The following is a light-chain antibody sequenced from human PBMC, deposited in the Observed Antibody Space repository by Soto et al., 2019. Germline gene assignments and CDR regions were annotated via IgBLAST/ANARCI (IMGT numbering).Light chain of an antibody. J-gene: IGLJ2*01. CDR2: ADN. CDR1: SSNIGAGYD. V-gene: IGLV1-40*01. Sequence: QSVLTQTPSVSGAPGQKITMSCTGSSSNIGAGYDVHWYQQVPGAAPRLLIYADNNRPSGVPDRFSASKSGTSASLAITWLQGEDEANYYCQSYDTSLSGVLFGAGTKLTVL. CDR3: QSYDTSLSGVL.